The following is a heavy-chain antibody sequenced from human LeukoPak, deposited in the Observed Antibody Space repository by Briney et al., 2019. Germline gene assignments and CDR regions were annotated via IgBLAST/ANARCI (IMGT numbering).Heavy chain of an antibody. CDR3: ARDRALNYYDSSGTGDY. V-gene: IGHV3-7*01. J-gene: IGHJ4*02. CDR1: GFTFSNYG. CDR2: IKQDGSEK. D-gene: IGHD3-22*01. Sequence: GGSLRLSCAASGFTFSNYGMHWVRQAPGKGLEWVANIKQDGSEKYYVDSVKGRFTISRDNAKNSLYLQMNSLRAEDTAVYYCARDRALNYYDSSGTGDYWGQGTLVTVSS.